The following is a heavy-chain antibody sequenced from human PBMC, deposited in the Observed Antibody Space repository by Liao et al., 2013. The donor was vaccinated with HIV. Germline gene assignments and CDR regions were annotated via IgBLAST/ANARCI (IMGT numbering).Heavy chain of an antibody. CDR1: GDSISSYY. V-gene: IGHV4-4*07. CDR2: VYTRGYI. D-gene: IGHD5-18*01. CDR3: ATSEYSYGYRLHY. J-gene: IGHJ4*02. Sequence: QVQLQESGPGLVKPSETLSLTCTVSGDSISSYYWSWIRQPAGKGLEWIGRVYTRGYINYNPSLKSRVTMSVDTSKNQFSLKLSSVTAADTAVYFCATSEYSYGYRLHYWGQGTLVTVSS.